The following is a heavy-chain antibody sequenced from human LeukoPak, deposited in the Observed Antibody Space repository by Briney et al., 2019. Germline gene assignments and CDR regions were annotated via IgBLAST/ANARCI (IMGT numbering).Heavy chain of an antibody. Sequence: SETLSLTCTVSGDSVSSGGSYYWAWTRQPPGKGLEWIGSFYYTGSTYYNPSLKSRVTVSVDTSKNQLCLEVSSVTAADTAVYYCARRAIAYSSFLYTGAFDPWGQGTLVTVSS. CDR2: FYYTGST. D-gene: IGHD6-6*01. J-gene: IGHJ5*02. CDR3: ARRAIAYSSFLYTGAFDP. V-gene: IGHV4-39*01. CDR1: GDSVSSGGSYY.